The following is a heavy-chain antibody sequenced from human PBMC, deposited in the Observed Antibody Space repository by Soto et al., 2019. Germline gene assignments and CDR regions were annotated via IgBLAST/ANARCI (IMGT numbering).Heavy chain of an antibody. CDR1: GGSISSGDYY. D-gene: IGHD3-16*01. J-gene: IGHJ5*02. CDR2: IYYSGST. V-gene: IGHV4-30-4*01. CDR3: ARGSLLLYNWFDP. Sequence: ASETLSLTCTVSGGSISSGDYYWSWIRQPPGKGLEWIGYIYYSGSTYYNPSLKSRVTISVDTSKNQFSLKLSSVTAADTAAYYCARGSLLLYNWFDPWGQGTLVTVSS.